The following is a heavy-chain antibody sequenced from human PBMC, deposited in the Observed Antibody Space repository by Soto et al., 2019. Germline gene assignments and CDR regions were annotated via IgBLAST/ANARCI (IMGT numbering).Heavy chain of an antibody. V-gene: IGHV4-34*01. Sequence: QVQLQHCGAGLLKPSETLSLTCAAYGRSFIVYYWLWIRQPTGKGLEWIGEINHSGSTNYNPSIKSRFTIALATYTNQFSLKLSSVTAADTAVYYCASRLLRYLYWLPQIWGQGTLVTDS. CDR3: ASRLLRYLYWLPQI. CDR1: GRSFIVYY. J-gene: IGHJ4*02. CDR2: INHSGST. D-gene: IGHD3-9*01.